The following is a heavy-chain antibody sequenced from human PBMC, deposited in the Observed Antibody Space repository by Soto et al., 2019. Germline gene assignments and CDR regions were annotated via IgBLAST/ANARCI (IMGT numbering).Heavy chain of an antibody. D-gene: IGHD3-16*01. Sequence: GGSLRLSCAASGFTFSSYGMHWVRQAPGKGLEWVAVIWYDGSNKYYADSVKGRFTISRDNSKNTLYLQMNSLRAEDTAVYYCARGLWAPQYFDLWGRGTLVTVSS. V-gene: IGHV3-33*01. CDR2: IWYDGSNK. CDR3: ARGLWAPQYFDL. J-gene: IGHJ2*01. CDR1: GFTFSSYG.